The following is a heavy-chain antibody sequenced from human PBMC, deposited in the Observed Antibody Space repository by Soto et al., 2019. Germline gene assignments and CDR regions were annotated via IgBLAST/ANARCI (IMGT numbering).Heavy chain of an antibody. D-gene: IGHD2-2*01. V-gene: IGHV1-18*01. CDR1: GYTVTSYG. CDR3: AREWGLSCAQLHHGMDV. J-gene: IGHJ6*02. CDR2: ISAYNGNT. Sequence: QVQLVQSGAEVKKPGASVKVSCKASGYTVTSYGISWVRQAPGQGLEWMGWISAYNGNTNYAQKLQGRVTMTTDTSTSTAYMELRSLRSDDTAVYYCAREWGLSCAQLHHGMDVWGQGTTVTVSS.